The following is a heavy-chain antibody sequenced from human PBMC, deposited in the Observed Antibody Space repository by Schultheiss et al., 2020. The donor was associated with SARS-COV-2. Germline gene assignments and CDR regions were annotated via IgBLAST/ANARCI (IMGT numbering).Heavy chain of an antibody. CDR2: ISYDGSNK. V-gene: IGHV3-30*03. Sequence: GGSLRLSCAASGFTFSSYGMHWVRQAPGKGLEWVAVISYDGSNKYYADSVKGRFTISRDNSKNTLYLQMNSLRAEDTAVYYCARDMSLMPIFYGMDVWGQGTTVTVSS. D-gene: IGHD3-3*02. J-gene: IGHJ6*02. CDR1: GFTFSSYG. CDR3: ARDMSLMPIFYGMDV.